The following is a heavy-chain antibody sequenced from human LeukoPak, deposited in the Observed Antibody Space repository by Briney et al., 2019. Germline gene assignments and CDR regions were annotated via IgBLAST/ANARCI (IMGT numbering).Heavy chain of an antibody. CDR1: GFTFSSYA. V-gene: IGHV3-66*01. Sequence: GGSLRLSCAASGFTFSSYAMSWVRQAPGKGLEWVPIIYSDGGTFYADSVKGRFTISRDNSKNTLYVQMNSLRAEDTAVYYCASGSGHVSYSHWGQGTLVTVSS. CDR3: ASGSGHVSYSH. J-gene: IGHJ4*02. D-gene: IGHD6-25*01. CDR2: IYSDGGT.